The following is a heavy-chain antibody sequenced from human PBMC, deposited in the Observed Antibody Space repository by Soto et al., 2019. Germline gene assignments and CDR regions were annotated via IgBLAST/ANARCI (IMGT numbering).Heavy chain of an antibody. D-gene: IGHD6-25*01. CDR2: IYYSGTT. CDR3: ARSPSGYGDFGF. V-gene: IGHV4-30-4*01. CDR1: GGSISSGDYY. J-gene: IGHJ4*02. Sequence: QVQLQESGPGLVKPSQTLSLTCTVSGGSISSGDYYWSWIRQPPGKGLEWIGYIYYSGTTYYNPSLKSRLTISTATSKNQLSLKLTSVSAADTAVYYGARSPSGYGDFGFWGQGTLVTVSS.